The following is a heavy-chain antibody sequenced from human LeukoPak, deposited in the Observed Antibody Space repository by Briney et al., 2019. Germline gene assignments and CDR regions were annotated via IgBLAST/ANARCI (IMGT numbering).Heavy chain of an antibody. J-gene: IGHJ4*02. CDR2: IYYSGST. CDR1: GGSISSYY. Sequence: PSETLSLTCTVSGGSISSYYWSWIRQPPGKGLEWIGYIYYSGSTNYNPSLKSRVTISVDTSKNQFSLKLSSVTAADTAVYYCARHDLDILTGYPAWIPYWGQGTLVTVSS. V-gene: IGHV4-59*08. CDR3: ARHDLDILTGYPAWIPY. D-gene: IGHD3-9*01.